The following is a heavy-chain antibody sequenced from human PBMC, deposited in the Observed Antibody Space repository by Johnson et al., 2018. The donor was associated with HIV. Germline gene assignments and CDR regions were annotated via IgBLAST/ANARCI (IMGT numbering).Heavy chain of an antibody. J-gene: IGHJ3*02. D-gene: IGHD4-17*01. CDR1: GFTFSSYA. V-gene: IGHV3-30*04. CDR2: ISYDGSNK. Sequence: QVHLVESGGGVVQPGRSLRLSCAASGFTFSSYAMHWVRQAPGKGLEWVAVISYDGSNKYYADSVKGRFTISRDNSKNTLYLQMNSLRAEDTAVYYCARYVDYGDSLCAFDIWGQGTMVTVSS. CDR3: ARYVDYGDSLCAFDI.